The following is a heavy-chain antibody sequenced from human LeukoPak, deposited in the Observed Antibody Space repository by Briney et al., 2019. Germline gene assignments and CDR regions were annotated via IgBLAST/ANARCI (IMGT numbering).Heavy chain of an antibody. CDR1: GGTFSGYA. J-gene: IGHJ6*02. CDR2: IIPIFGTA. D-gene: IGHD6-6*01. CDR3: ARPYSSSSYYYGMDV. Sequence: SVKVSCKASGGTFSGYAISWVRQAPGQGLEWMGGIIPIFGTANYAQKFQGRVTITADESTSTAYMELSSLRSEDTAVYYCARPYSSSSYYYGMDVWGQGTTVTVSS. V-gene: IGHV1-69*13.